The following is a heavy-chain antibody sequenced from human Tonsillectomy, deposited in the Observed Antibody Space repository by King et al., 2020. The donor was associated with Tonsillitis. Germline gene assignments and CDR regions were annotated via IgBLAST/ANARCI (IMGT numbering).Heavy chain of an antibody. J-gene: IGHJ4*02. CDR1: GFSFDDYA. V-gene: IGHV3-20*04. D-gene: IGHD6-19*01. CDR2: INWNGGST. CDR3: ARAGQWLPTTHDLDY. Sequence: VQLVESGGGVVRPGGSRRLSCAASGFSFDDYAMSWVRQAPGKGLEWVSGINWNGGSTGYADSVKGRFTISRDNAKNSLYLQMNSLRAEDTALYYCARAGQWLPTTHDLDYWGQGTLVTVPS.